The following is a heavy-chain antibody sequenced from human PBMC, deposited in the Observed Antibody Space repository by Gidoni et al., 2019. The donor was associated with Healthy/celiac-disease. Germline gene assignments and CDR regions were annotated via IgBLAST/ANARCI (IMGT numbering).Heavy chain of an antibody. J-gene: IGHJ5*02. CDR1: GGSISSGSYY. D-gene: IGHD2-15*01. CDR3: ARAGGYCSGGSCYSFWFDP. V-gene: IGHV4-61*02. Sequence: QVQLQESGPGLVKPSQTLSLTCTVSGGSISSGSYYWSWIRQPAGKGLEWIGRIYTSGSTNYNPSLKIRFTISVDTSKNQFSLKLSSVTAADTAVYYCARAGGYCSGGSCYSFWFDPWGQGTLVTVSS. CDR2: IYTSGST.